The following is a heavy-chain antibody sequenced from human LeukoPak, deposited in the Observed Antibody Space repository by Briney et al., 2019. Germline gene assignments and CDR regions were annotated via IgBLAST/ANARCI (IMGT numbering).Heavy chain of an antibody. D-gene: IGHD2-21*01. V-gene: IGHV3-43*01. Sequence: GGSLRLSCAASGFTFDDYTMHWVRQAPGKGLEWVSLISWDGGDTYYADSVKGRFTISRDNSKNSLYLQMNSLRTEDSALYYCAKGPPEVFPGYMDVWGKGTTVTVSS. J-gene: IGHJ6*03. CDR3: AKGPPEVFPGYMDV. CDR1: GFTFDDYT. CDR2: ISWDGGDT.